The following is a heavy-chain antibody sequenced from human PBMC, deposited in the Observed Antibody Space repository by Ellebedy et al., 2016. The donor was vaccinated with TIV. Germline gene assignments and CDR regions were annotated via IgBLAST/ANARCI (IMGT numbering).Heavy chain of an antibody. Sequence: AASVKVSCKASGGTFSSYAISWVRQAPGQGLEWMGGIIPIFGTANYAQKFQGRVTITADESTSTAYMELSSLRSEDTAVYYCAREHIVVVVAATQTSVGYFDYWGQGTLVTVSS. CDR1: GGTFSSYA. D-gene: IGHD2-15*01. CDR3: AREHIVVVVAATQTSVGYFDY. CDR2: IIPIFGTA. J-gene: IGHJ4*02. V-gene: IGHV1-69*13.